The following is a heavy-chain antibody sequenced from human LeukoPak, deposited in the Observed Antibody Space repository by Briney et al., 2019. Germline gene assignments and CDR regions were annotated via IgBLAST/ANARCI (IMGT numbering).Heavy chain of an antibody. V-gene: IGHV3-30*02. Sequence: QSGGSLRLSCAASGFTFSNYNMNWVRQAPGKGLEWVAFIRYDGSNKYYADSVKGRFTISRDNSKNTLYLQMNSLRAEDTAVYYCAKDLSGGSGSSFDYWGQGTLVTVSS. J-gene: IGHJ4*02. CDR3: AKDLSGGSGSSFDY. CDR1: GFTFSNYN. D-gene: IGHD3-10*01. CDR2: IRYDGSNK.